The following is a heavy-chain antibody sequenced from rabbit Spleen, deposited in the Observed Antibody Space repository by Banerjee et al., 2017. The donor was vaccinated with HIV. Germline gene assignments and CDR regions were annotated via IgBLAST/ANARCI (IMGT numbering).Heavy chain of an antibody. CDR3: ARDLENYAGSNYLDL. CDR1: GVSSSGSSY. Sequence: QEQLVESGGGLVQPEGFLTLTCTASGVSSSGSSYICWVRQAPVKGLEWIGCIELGSSGFTYFASWAKGRFTITKPSSTTVTLQMTSLTAADTATYFCARDLENYAGSNYLDLWGPGTLVTVS. CDR2: IELGSSGFT. D-gene: IGHD8-1*01. V-gene: IGHV1S45*01. J-gene: IGHJ4*01.